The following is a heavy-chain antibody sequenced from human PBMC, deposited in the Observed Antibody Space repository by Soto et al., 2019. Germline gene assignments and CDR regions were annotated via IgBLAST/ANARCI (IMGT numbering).Heavy chain of an antibody. CDR3: AREGNPAIAVAVFLDAFDI. V-gene: IGHV3-48*03. CDR2: ISSSGSPI. Sequence: GESLKISCAASGFTFSSYEMNWVRQAPGKGLEWVSYISSSGSPIYYADSVKGRFTISRDNAKNSLYLQMNSLRAEDTAVYYCAREGNPAIAVAVFLDAFDIWGLGTMVTVSS. J-gene: IGHJ3*02. D-gene: IGHD6-19*01. CDR1: GFTFSSYE.